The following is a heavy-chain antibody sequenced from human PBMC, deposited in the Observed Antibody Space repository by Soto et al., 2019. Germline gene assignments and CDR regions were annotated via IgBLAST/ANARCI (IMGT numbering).Heavy chain of an antibody. CDR1: GFTVSSNY. CDR2: IYSGGST. CDR3: ARDFFWCSGGSCYSVGTDV. Sequence: GGSLRLSCAASGFTVSSNYMSWVRQAPGKGLEWVSVIYSGGSTYYADSVKGRFTISRDNSKNTLYLQMNSLRAEDTVVYYCARDFFWCSGGSCYSVGTDVWGQGTTVTVSS. J-gene: IGHJ6*02. V-gene: IGHV3-53*01. D-gene: IGHD2-15*01.